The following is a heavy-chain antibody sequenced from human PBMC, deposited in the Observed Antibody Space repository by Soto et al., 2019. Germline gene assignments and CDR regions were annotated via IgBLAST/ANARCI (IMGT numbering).Heavy chain of an antibody. V-gene: IGHV3-33*01. D-gene: IGHD2-15*01. Sequence: GGSLRLSCAASGFTFSSYGMHWVRQAPGKGLEWVAVIWYDGSNKYYADSVKGRFTISRDNSKNTLYLQMNSLRAEDTAVYYCAGEGRGYCSGGSCSREDYYYYYGMDVWGQGTTVTVSS. CDR3: AGEGRGYCSGGSCSREDYYYYYGMDV. CDR1: GFTFSSYG. CDR2: IWYDGSNK. J-gene: IGHJ6*02.